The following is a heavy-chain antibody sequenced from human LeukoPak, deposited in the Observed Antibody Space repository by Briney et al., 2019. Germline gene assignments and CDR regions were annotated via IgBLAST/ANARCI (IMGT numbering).Heavy chain of an antibody. J-gene: IGHJ5*02. Sequence: SETLSLTCAVDGTSFSGYYWSWIRQPPGKGLEWIGTISYSGSTYYNPSLKSRVTLSVDTSKNQFSLKLSSVTATDTAVYYCARHGALAGALDWFDPWGQGTLVTVSS. V-gene: IGHV4-34*01. CDR2: ISYSGST. CDR3: ARHGALAGALDWFDP. CDR1: GTSFSGYY. D-gene: IGHD6-19*01.